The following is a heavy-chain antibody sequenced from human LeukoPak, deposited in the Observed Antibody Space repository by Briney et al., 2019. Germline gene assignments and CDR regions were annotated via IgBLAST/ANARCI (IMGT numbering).Heavy chain of an antibody. J-gene: IGHJ3*02. CDR3: ARDHQLRPGAFDI. CDR1: GYSISSGYY. D-gene: IGHD2-2*01. V-gene: IGHV4-38-2*02. CDR2: IYHSGST. Sequence: SETLSLTCAVSGYSISSGYYWGWIRQPPGKGLEWIGSIYHSGSTYYNPSLKSRVTISVDTSKNQFSLKLSSVTAADTAVYYCARDHQLRPGAFDIWGQGTMVSVSS.